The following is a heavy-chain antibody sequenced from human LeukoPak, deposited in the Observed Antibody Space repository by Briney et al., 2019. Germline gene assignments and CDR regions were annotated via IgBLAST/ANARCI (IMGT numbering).Heavy chain of an antibody. CDR1: GYSISSGYY. CDR3: ARALWFGETFPAY. J-gene: IGHJ4*02. Sequence: LSLTCSVSGYSISSGYYWGWIRQPPGKGLQWVSYISSSSSTIYYADSVKGRFTISRDNAKNSLYLQMNSLRAEDTAVYYCARALWFGETFPAYWGQGTLVTVSS. D-gene: IGHD3-10*01. CDR2: ISSSSSTI. V-gene: IGHV3-11*04.